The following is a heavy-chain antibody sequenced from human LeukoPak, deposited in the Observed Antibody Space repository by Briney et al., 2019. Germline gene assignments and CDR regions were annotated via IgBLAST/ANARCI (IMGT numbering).Heavy chain of an antibody. Sequence: GGSLRLSCAASGFTFNSYWMSWVRQAPGKGLEWVANIKQDGSEKYYVDSVKGRFTISRDNAKNSLYLQMNSLRAEDTAVYYCARGLHDILTGYSHDYWGQGTLVTVSS. J-gene: IGHJ4*02. CDR3: ARGLHDILTGYSHDY. D-gene: IGHD3-9*01. V-gene: IGHV3-7*01. CDR1: GFTFNSYW. CDR2: IKQDGSEK.